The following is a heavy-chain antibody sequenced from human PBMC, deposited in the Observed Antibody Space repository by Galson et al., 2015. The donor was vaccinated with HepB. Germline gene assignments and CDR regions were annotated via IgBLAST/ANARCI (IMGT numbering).Heavy chain of an antibody. Sequence: SLRLSCAASGFTFSSYSMNWVRQAPGKGLEWVSYISSSSSTIYYADSVKGRFTISRDNAKNSLYLQVNSLRAEDTAVYYCAREEDILTGSEWYGMDVWGQGTTVTVSS. CDR3: AREEDILTGSEWYGMDV. CDR2: ISSSSSTI. J-gene: IGHJ6*02. D-gene: IGHD3-9*01. CDR1: GFTFSSYS. V-gene: IGHV3-48*04.